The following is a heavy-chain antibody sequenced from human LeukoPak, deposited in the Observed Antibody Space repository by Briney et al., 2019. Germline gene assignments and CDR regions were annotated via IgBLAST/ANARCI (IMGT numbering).Heavy chain of an antibody. J-gene: IGHJ4*02. CDR3: ARDLTSIAAAGLPYYFDY. CDR1: GFTFSSYS. V-gene: IGHV3-21*01. CDR2: ISSSSSYI. D-gene: IGHD6-13*01. Sequence: GGSLRLSCAASGFTFSSYSMNWVRQAPGKGLEWVSSISSSSSYIYYADSVKGRFTISRDNAKNSLYLQMNSLGAEDTAVYYCARDLTSIAAAGLPYYFDYWGQGTLVTVSS.